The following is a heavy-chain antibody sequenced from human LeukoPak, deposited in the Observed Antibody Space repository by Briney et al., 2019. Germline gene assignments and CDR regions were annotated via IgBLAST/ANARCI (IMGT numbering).Heavy chain of an antibody. J-gene: IGHJ4*02. CDR1: GITFSNYF. V-gene: IGHV3-23*01. CDR2: IGPSGGNT. D-gene: IGHD3-10*01. CDR3: AKDSKMSYYGSGSHYDY. Sequence: GGSLRLSCAASGITFSNYFMSWVRQAPGKGLEWVSAIGPSGGNTSYVDSVKGRFTISRDNSKNTLYLQMTSLRAEETAVYYCAKDSKMSYYGSGSHYDYWGQGTLVTVSS.